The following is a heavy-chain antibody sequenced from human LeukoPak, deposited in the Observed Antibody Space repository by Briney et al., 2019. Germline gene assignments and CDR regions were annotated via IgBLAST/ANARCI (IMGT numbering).Heavy chain of an antibody. CDR3: ARDGGYPTTDEGFDP. CDR2: IFHTGRT. CDR1: GYSIGRDYY. D-gene: IGHD5-12*01. J-gene: IGHJ5*02. Sequence: SETLSLTCKVSGYSIGRDYYWAWLRQPPGKGLEWIGSIFHTGRTVYNPSYESRLTISMDPSKNEFFLRLNSVTAADTAVYFCARDGGYPTTDEGFDPWGLGTLVTVSS. V-gene: IGHV4-38-2*02.